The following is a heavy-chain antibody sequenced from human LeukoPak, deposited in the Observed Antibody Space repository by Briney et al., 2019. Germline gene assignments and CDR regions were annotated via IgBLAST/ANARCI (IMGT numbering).Heavy chain of an antibody. CDR2: ISGSGGST. J-gene: IGHJ4*02. Sequence: GGSRRLSCAASGFTFSSYGMHWVRQAPGKGLEWVSAISGSGGSTYYADSVKGRFTISRDNSKNTLYLQMNSLRAEDTAVYYCANGPYCHDYWGQGTLVTVSS. V-gene: IGHV3-23*01. CDR3: ANGPYCHDY. D-gene: IGHD2-8*02. CDR1: GFTFSSYG.